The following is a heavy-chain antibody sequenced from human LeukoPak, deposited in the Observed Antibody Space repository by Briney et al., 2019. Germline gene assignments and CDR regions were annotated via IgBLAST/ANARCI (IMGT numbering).Heavy chain of an antibody. Sequence: ASVKVSCKASGGTFSSYAISWVRQAPGQGLEWMGRIIPILGIANYAQKFQGRVTITADKSTSTAYMELSSLRSEDTAVYYCASSSMIVVVKGVYLDYWGQGTLVTVSS. CDR2: IIPILGIA. V-gene: IGHV1-69*04. CDR1: GGTFSSYA. CDR3: ASSSMIVVVKGVYLDY. D-gene: IGHD3-22*01. J-gene: IGHJ4*02.